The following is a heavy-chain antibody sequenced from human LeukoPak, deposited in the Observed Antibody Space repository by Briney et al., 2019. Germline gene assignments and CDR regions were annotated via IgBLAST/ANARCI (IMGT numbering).Heavy chain of an antibody. D-gene: IGHD6-13*01. Sequence: SETLSLTCAVYGGSFSGYYWSWIRQPPGKGLEWIGEINHSGSTNYNPSLKSRVTISVDTSKNQFSLKLSSVTAADTAVYYCACRSLSKQLFWFDPWGQGTLVTVSS. CDR3: ACRSLSKQLFWFDP. V-gene: IGHV4-34*01. J-gene: IGHJ5*02. CDR2: INHSGST. CDR1: GGSFSGYY.